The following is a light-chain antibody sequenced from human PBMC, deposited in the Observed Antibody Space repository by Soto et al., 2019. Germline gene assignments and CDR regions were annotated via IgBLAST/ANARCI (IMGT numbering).Light chain of an antibody. V-gene: IGKV3-20*01. Sequence: EIVLTQSPATLSLSPGERDTLSCRASQSVSVYLAWYQQKPGQAPRLLIYGTSSRATGIPDRFSGSGSGTDFTLTISRLEPEDFAVYYCQQYGNSPITFGQGTRLEIK. CDR3: QQYGNSPIT. CDR1: QSVSVY. CDR2: GTS. J-gene: IGKJ5*01.